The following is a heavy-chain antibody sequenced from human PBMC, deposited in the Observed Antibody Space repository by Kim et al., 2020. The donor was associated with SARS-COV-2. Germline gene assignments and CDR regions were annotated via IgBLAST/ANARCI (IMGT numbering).Heavy chain of an antibody. D-gene: IGHD6-19*01. J-gene: IGHJ4*02. Sequence: SETLSLTCTVSGYSISSGYYWGWIRQPPGKGLEWIGSIYHSGSTYDNPSLRSRAALSVDTSKNQFSLKLSSVTAADTAVYYCARLGGAGECGWQQEALDLGGQGTLVTVSA. CDR3: ARLGGAGECGWQQEALDL. CDR2: IYHSGST. V-gene: IGHV4-38-2*02. CDR1: GYSISSGYY.